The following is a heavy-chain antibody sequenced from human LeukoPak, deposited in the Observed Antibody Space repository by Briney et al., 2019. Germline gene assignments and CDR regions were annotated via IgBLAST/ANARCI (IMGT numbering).Heavy chain of an antibody. CDR2: IYPGDSDT. D-gene: IGHD6-13*01. V-gene: IGHV5-51*01. J-gene: IGHJ6*03. CDR3: ATHQAIIAAMDV. CDR1: GYSFTTYW. Sequence: GESLKISCKGSGYSFTTYWIGWVCQMPGKGLEWMGIIYPGDSDTRYSPSFQGQVTISVDKSISTAYLQWSSLKASDTAMYYRATHQAIIAAMDVWGKGTTVTVSS.